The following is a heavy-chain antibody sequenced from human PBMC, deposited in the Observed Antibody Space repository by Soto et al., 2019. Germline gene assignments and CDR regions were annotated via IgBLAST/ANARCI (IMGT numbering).Heavy chain of an antibody. CDR2: ISYDGSNK. CDR1: GFTFSSYA. CDR3: ARGRITMVRGARPLGYWFDP. V-gene: IGHV3-30-3*01. Sequence: GGSLRLSCAASGFTFSSYAMHWVRQAPGKGLEWVAVISYDGSNKYYADSVKGRFTISRDNSKNTLYLQMNSLRAEDTAVYYCARGRITMVRGARPLGYWFDPWGQGTLVTVSS. J-gene: IGHJ5*02. D-gene: IGHD3-10*01.